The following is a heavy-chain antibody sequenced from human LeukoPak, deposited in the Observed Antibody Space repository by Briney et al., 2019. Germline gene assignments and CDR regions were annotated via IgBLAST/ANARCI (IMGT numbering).Heavy chain of an antibody. CDR2: ISAYNGNT. CDR3: AREYCSSTSCYTGGVWFDP. Sequence: ASVKVSCKASGYTFTNYGISWVRQAPGQGLEWMGWISAYNGNTNYAQKLQGRVIMTTDTSTSTAYMELRSLRSDDTAVYYCAREYCSSTSCYTGGVWFDPWGQGTLVTVSS. CDR1: GYTFTNYG. J-gene: IGHJ5*02. V-gene: IGHV1-18*01. D-gene: IGHD2-2*02.